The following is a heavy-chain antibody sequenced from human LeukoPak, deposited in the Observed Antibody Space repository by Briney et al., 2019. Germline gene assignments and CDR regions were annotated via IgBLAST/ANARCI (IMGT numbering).Heavy chain of an antibody. CDR3: GGRYSSSSNPAYFDY. CDR1: GGSFSGYY. CDR2: INHSGST. J-gene: IGHJ4*02. D-gene: IGHD6-13*01. V-gene: IGHV4-34*01. Sequence: SETLSLTCAVYGGSFSGYYWSWIRQPPGKGLEWIGEINHSGSTNYNPSLKSRVTISVDTSKNQFSLKLSSVTAADTAVYYCGGRYSSSSNPAYFDYRGQGTLVTVSS.